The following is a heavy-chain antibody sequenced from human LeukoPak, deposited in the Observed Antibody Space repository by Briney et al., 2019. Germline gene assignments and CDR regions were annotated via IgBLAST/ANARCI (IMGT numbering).Heavy chain of an antibody. D-gene: IGHD4-23*01. V-gene: IGHV3-23*01. CDR3: AEVGGNSADYYYYYMDV. Sequence: GGSLRLSCAASGFTFSSYAMSWVRQAPGKGLEWVSAISGSGGSTYYADSVKGRFTISRDNSKNNVYLQMNSLKAEGQGVYYCAEVGGNSADYYYYYMDVWGKGTTVTVSS. CDR1: GFTFSSYA. CDR2: ISGSGGST. J-gene: IGHJ6*03.